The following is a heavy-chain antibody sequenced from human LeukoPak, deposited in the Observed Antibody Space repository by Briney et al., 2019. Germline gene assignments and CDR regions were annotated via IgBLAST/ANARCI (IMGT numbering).Heavy chain of an antibody. D-gene: IGHD3-10*01. CDR1: GFTFRSYA. CDR2: ISYDGRNK. V-gene: IGHV3-30*18. Sequence: PGGSLRLSCAASGFTFRSYAIHRVRQAQGKGLEWVAVISYDGRNKYYSDSVKGRFTISRDNSKNTLFLQMNSLRAEDTAVYYCAKDLDDHGSGACFDYWGQGTLVTVSS. J-gene: IGHJ4*02. CDR3: AKDLDDHGSGACFDY.